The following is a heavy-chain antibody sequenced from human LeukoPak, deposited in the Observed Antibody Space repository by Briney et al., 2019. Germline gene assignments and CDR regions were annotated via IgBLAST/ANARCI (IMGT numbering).Heavy chain of an antibody. CDR2: IASNGDTI. Sequence: PGGSLRLSCAASGFTFSNYWMHWVRQTPGKGLEWVSIIASNGDTIYYADSVKGRFTISRDNARNSLHLQLNSLRAEDTAVYYCARSRTNYYCDYWGQGTLVTVSS. CDR3: ARSRTNYYCDY. J-gene: IGHJ4*02. CDR1: GFTFSNYW. V-gene: IGHV3-48*04. D-gene: IGHD1-1*01.